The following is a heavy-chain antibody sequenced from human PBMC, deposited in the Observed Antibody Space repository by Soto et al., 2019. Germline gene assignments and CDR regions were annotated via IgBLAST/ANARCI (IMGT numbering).Heavy chain of an antibody. CDR1: GASLISGGYY. CDR2: FYHTGKT. D-gene: IGHD6-6*01. CDR3: SREMHASIDVFDV. Sequence: QVQLQESGPGLVKPSQTLSLTCTVSGASLISGGYYWTWIRHHPGKGLEWIGYFYHTGKTYYNPSLESRLSISGDTSTNHSSLTLTSVTAADTAVYYCSREMHASIDVFDVWGQGTVVTVSS. J-gene: IGHJ3*01. V-gene: IGHV4-31*03.